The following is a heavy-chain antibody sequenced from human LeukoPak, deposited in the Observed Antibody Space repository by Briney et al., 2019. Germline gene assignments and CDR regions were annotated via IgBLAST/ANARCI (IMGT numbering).Heavy chain of an antibody. Sequence: GGSLRLSCAASGFTFSSYGMHWVRQAPGKGLEWVAFIRYDGSNKYYADSVKGRFTISRDNSKNTLYLQMNSLRAEDTAVYYCAKDRSLGTAMVYNYYYYMDVWGKGTTVTISS. D-gene: IGHD5-18*01. J-gene: IGHJ6*03. CDR2: IRYDGSNK. CDR3: AKDRSLGTAMVYNYYYYMDV. V-gene: IGHV3-30*02. CDR1: GFTFSSYG.